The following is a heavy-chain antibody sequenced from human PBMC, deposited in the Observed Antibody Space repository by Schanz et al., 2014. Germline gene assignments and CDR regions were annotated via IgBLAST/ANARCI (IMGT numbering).Heavy chain of an antibody. CDR3: AKQIHYDILAVTRN. J-gene: IGHJ4*02. Sequence: VQLVESGGGVVQPGRSLRLSCAASGFTFSSYGMHWVRQAPGKGLEWVSTISASGGSTYYADSVKGRFTISRDNSKNTLYLQMNSLRAEDTAVYYCAKQIHYDILAVTRNWGQGTLVTVSS. V-gene: IGHV3-23*04. CDR1: GFTFSSYG. CDR2: ISASGGST. D-gene: IGHD3-9*01.